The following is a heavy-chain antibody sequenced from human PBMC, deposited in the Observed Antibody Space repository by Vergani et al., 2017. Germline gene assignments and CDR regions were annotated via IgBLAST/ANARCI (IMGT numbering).Heavy chain of an antibody. CDR3: ARSLVAGKGGY. Sequence: DVQLVESGGDLVQPGGSLRLSCAASGFTFSSYSMNWVRQAPGKGLEWISYISTTSDTIYSADSVRGRFTISRDNAKNSLYLEMNSLRVEDTAVYFCARSLVAGKGGYWGQGTRVAVSS. CDR1: GFTFSSYS. CDR2: ISTTSDTI. V-gene: IGHV3-48*01. D-gene: IGHD6-19*01. J-gene: IGHJ4*02.